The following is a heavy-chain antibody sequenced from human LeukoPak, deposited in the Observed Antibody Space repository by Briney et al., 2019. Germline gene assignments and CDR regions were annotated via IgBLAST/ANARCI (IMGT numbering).Heavy chain of an antibody. J-gene: IGHJ4*02. D-gene: IGHD3-3*01. CDR2: IYSGGGT. V-gene: IGHV3-66*01. CDR3: ARGGTRYYDFWSGYYMTS. CDR1: GFTVSSNY. Sequence: GGSLRLSCAASGFTVSSNYMSWVRQAPGKGLEWVSVIYSGGGTYYADSVKGRFTISRGNSKNTLYLQMNSLRAEDTAVYHCARGGTRYYDFWSGYYMTSWGQGTLVTVSS.